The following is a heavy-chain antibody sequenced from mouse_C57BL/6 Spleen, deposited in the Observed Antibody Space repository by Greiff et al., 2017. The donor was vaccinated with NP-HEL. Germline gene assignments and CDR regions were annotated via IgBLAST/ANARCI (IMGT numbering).Heavy chain of an antibody. Sequence: EVQLQQSGAELVRPGASVKLSCTASGFNIKDYYMHWVKQRPEQGLEWIGRIDPEDGDTEYAPKFQGKATMTADTSSSTAYMQLSSLTSEDSAVYFCARVFGSSYGYFDVWGTGTTVTVSS. V-gene: IGHV14-1*01. D-gene: IGHD1-1*01. J-gene: IGHJ1*03. CDR3: ARVFGSSYGYFDV. CDR2: IDPEDGDT. CDR1: GFNIKDYY.